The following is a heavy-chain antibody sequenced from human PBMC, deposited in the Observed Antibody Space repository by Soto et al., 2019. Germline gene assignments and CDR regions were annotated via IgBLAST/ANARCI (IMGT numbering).Heavy chain of an antibody. CDR3: ARLGGYYQSLDT. Sequence: PSETLSLTCTVSGGSISSYYWSWVRQPPGKGLEWIGYVYHSGTTTYSPSLKSRVTISVDTSMNQFSLKLSSVTAADTAFYYCARLGGYYQSLDTWGQGTLVTV. J-gene: IGHJ5*02. CDR2: VYHSGTT. V-gene: IGHV4-59*08. D-gene: IGHD3-22*01. CDR1: GGSISSYY.